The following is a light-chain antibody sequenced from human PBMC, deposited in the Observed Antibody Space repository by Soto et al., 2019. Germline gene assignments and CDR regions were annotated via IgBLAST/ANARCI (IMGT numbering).Light chain of an antibody. CDR2: GAS. V-gene: IGKV3-20*01. Sequence: EIVLTQSPGTLSLSPGERATLSCRASQSVSSSYLAWYQQKPGQAPRLLIYGASSSATGIPDRFSGSGSGTAFTLTISRLEPEDFAVYYCQQYGNSPLTFGPGTKVDMK. J-gene: IGKJ3*01. CDR1: QSVSSSY. CDR3: QQYGNSPLT.